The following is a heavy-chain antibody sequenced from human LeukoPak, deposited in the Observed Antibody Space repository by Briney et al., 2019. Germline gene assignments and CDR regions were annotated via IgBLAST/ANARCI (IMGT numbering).Heavy chain of an antibody. Sequence: SETLSLTCTVSGGSISSGGYYWSWIRQPPGKGLEWIGYIYHSGSTYYNPSLKSRVTISVDRSKNQFSLKLSSVTAADTAVYYCARGSSGGSRAFDIWGQGTMVTVSS. V-gene: IGHV4-30-2*01. CDR3: ARGSSGGSRAFDI. CDR2: IYHSGST. D-gene: IGHD1-26*01. CDR1: GGSISSGGYY. J-gene: IGHJ3*02.